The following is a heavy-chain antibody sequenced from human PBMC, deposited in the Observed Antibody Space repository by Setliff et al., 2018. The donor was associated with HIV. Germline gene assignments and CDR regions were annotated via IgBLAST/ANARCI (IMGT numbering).Heavy chain of an antibody. D-gene: IGHD5-12*01. CDR2: IQQHGSEI. V-gene: IGHV3-7*05. J-gene: IGHJ4*02. Sequence: PGGSLRLSCAASGFTFSTYGMHWVRQCPGKGLEWVANIQQHGSEIHYVASVEGRFTISRDNAKNSLYLQMNSLRAEGTAVYYCARDHVSDGLVLDYWGQGTLVTVSS. CDR3: ARDHVSDGLVLDY. CDR1: GFTFSTYG.